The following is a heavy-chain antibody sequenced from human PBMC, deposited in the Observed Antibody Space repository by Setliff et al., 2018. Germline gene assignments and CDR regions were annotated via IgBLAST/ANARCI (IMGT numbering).Heavy chain of an antibody. J-gene: IGHJ6*03. D-gene: IGHD3-22*01. V-gene: IGHV4-61*09. CDR2: IYTSWST. Sequence: PSETLSLTCTVSGDSISSRTYYWSWIRQPAGKGLEWIGHIYTSWSTIYNPSLKSRLTISLDTSKNQFSLNLSSVTAADTAVYFCARGITSGGYWGQSSHYLDVWGKGTTVTVSS. CDR1: GDSISSRTYY. CDR3: ARGITSGGYWGQSSHYLDV.